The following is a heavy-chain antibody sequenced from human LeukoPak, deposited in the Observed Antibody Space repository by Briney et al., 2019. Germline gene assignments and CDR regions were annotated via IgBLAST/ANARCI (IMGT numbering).Heavy chain of an antibody. Sequence: SETLSLTCTVSGGSISSGSYYWSWIRRPAGKGLEWIGRMYSSGSTNYNPSLKSRVTISLDTSKNQFSLKLISVTAADTAVYYCARSSSSGWGFRFDPWGQGTLVTVSS. CDR1: GGSISSGSYY. D-gene: IGHD6-19*01. J-gene: IGHJ5*02. CDR2: MYSSGST. V-gene: IGHV4-61*10. CDR3: ARSSSSGWGFRFDP.